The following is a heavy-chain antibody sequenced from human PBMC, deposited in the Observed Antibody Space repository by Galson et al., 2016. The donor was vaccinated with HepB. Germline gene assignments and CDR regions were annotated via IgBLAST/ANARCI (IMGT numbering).Heavy chain of an antibody. D-gene: IGHD6-13*01. V-gene: IGHV4-61*01. CDR2: IYHSRYT. CDR1: GASVSSGYYY. Sequence: SETLSLTCTVSGASVSSGYYYWSWIRQPPGKGLEWIGYIYHSRYTNYNPSLKSRVTISVDTSKNQFSLKLTSVTAADTAVYYCARERRPSSNSWSHHLRWFDPWGQGTLVTVSS. J-gene: IGHJ5*02. CDR3: ARERRPSSNSWSHHLRWFDP.